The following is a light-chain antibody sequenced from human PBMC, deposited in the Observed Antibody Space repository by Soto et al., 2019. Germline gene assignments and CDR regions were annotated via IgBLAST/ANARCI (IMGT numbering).Light chain of an antibody. J-gene: IGKJ2*01. CDR3: QQYGSSPYT. CDR2: GAS. CDR1: QSVSSSY. V-gene: IGKV3-20*01. Sequence: EIVLTQSPGTLSLSPGERATLSCRASQSVSSSYLAWYQQKPGQAPRLLIYGASSRATGIPDRFSGSESGTDFTLTISRLEPEDFAVYYCQQYGSSPYTFGQGTKLEIE.